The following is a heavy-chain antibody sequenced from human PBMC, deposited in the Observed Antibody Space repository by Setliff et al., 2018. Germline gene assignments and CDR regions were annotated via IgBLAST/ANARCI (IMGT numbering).Heavy chain of an antibody. CDR1: GASVRSHY. J-gene: IGHJ4*02. Sequence: SETLSLTCTVSGASVRSHYWSWIRQPPGKGLEWIGFIFYSGDTKSNPSLKSRVTMSVDTSKNQFSLNLTSVTAADTAVYYCARASVVHAIAVGYWGQGTLVTVSS. CDR2: IFYSGDT. CDR3: ARASVVHAIAVGY. D-gene: IGHD2-15*01. V-gene: IGHV4-59*08.